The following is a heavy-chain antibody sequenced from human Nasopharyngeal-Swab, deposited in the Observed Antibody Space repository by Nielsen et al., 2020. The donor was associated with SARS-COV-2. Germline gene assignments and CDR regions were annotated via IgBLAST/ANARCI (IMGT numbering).Heavy chain of an antibody. CDR3: ARKGYCSGGSCKPLDY. J-gene: IGHJ4*02. Sequence: GGSLRLSCAASGFTFSSYSMNWVRQAPGKGLEWVSYISSSSSTIYYADSVKGRFTISRDKAKNSLYLQMNSLRDEDTAVYYCARKGYCSGGSCKPLDYWGQGTLVTVSS. CDR2: ISSSSSTI. CDR1: GFTFSSYS. V-gene: IGHV3-48*02. D-gene: IGHD2-15*01.